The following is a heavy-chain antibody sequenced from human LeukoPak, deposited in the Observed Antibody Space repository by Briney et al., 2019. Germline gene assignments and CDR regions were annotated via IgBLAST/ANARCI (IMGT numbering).Heavy chain of an antibody. Sequence: SETLSLTCAVYGGSFSGYYWSWIRQPPGKGLEWIGEINHSGSTNYNPSLKSRVTISVDTSKNQFSLKLSSVTAADTAVYYCARGPWGWRLGFDYWGQGTLVTVSS. CDR1: GGSFSGYY. J-gene: IGHJ4*02. D-gene: IGHD6-19*01. CDR2: INHSGST. V-gene: IGHV4-34*01. CDR3: ARGPWGWRLGFDY.